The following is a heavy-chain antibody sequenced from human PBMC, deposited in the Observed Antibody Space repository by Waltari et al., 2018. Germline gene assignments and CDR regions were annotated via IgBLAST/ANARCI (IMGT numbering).Heavy chain of an antibody. Sequence: EVQLVESGGGLVQPGGSLRLSCAASGFTFSSYEMNWVRQAPGKGLEWVSYISSSGSTIYYADSVKGRFTISKDNAKNSLYLQMNSLRAEDTAVYYCARDNSGSGWFHWGQGTLVTVSS. CDR1: GFTFSSYE. CDR3: ARDNSGSGWFH. V-gene: IGHV3-48*03. D-gene: IGHD6-19*01. CDR2: ISSSGSTI. J-gene: IGHJ4*02.